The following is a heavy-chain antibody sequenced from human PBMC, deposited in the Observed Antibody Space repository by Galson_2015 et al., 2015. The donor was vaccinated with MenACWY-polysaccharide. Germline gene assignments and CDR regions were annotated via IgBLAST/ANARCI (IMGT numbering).Heavy chain of an antibody. J-gene: IGHJ4*02. CDR2: IKQDGSEK. V-gene: IGHV3-7*01. D-gene: IGHD6-19*01. Sequence: SLRLSCAASGFTFSSYWMSWVRQAPGKGLEWVANIKQDGSEKYYVDSVKGRFTISRDNAKNSLYLPMNSLRAEDTAVYYCARGDSSGWDYFDYWGQGTLVTVSS. CDR3: ARGDSSGWDYFDY. CDR1: GFTFSSYW.